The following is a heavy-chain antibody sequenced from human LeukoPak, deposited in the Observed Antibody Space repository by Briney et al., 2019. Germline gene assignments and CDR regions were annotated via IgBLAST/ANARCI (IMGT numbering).Heavy chain of an antibody. CDR1: GFSFKDYY. D-gene: IGHD6-13*01. CDR2: INVNGGAM. V-gene: IGHV3-11*01. Sequence: GGSLRLSCAASGFSFKDYYYSWIRQAPGKGLEWVSFINVNGGAMYYADFVEGRLTISRENAQNSVYLEMNSLRDEDTAVYYCARGPRILAAGSYFFDYWGQGSLVTVSS. J-gene: IGHJ4*02. CDR3: ARGPRILAAGSYFFDY.